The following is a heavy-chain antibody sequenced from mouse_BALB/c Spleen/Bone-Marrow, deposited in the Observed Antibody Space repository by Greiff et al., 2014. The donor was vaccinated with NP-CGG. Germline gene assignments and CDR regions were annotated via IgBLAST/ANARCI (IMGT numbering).Heavy chain of an antibody. Sequence: EVQLVESGGGLVQPGGSLKLSCAPSGFTFSDYYMFWVRQTPEKRLEWVAYISNGGGSTYYPDTVKGRFTISRDNAKNTLYLQMSRLKSEDTAMYYCARQGYDVAMDYWGQGTSVAVSS. J-gene: IGHJ4*01. CDR2: ISNGGGST. D-gene: IGHD2-14*01. CDR1: GFTFSDYY. CDR3: ARQGYDVAMDY. V-gene: IGHV5-12*01.